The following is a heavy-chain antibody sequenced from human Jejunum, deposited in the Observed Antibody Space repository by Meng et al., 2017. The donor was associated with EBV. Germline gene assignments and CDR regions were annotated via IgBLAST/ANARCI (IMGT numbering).Heavy chain of an antibody. Sequence: VALVGSGGGFVQPGGSLRLSCAASGFTFSDHYMDWFRQSPGKGLEWLGLIRNKPRGYTAEYAASVKGRFTISRDDSRNSLYLQMNSLKTEDTAVYYCADLGTSPLGPRGQGTLVTVSS. CDR1: GFTFSDHY. V-gene: IGHV3-72*01. CDR2: IRNKPRGYTA. J-gene: IGHJ5*02. D-gene: IGHD3-16*01. CDR3: ADLGTSPLGP.